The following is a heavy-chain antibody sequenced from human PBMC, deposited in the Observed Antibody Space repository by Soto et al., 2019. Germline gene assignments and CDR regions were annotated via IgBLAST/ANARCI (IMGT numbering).Heavy chain of an antibody. CDR1: GDTFSSYA. Sequence: GASVKVSCKASGDTFSSYAINWVRLAPGQGLEWMGGIIPIFGTAIYAQKFQGRVTITADKSTSTAYMELSSLRSEDTAVYYCARAPFGSGNYYYYGMDVWGQGTTVTVSS. D-gene: IGHD1-26*01. CDR2: IIPIFGTA. V-gene: IGHV1-69*06. CDR3: ARAPFGSGNYYYYGMDV. J-gene: IGHJ6*02.